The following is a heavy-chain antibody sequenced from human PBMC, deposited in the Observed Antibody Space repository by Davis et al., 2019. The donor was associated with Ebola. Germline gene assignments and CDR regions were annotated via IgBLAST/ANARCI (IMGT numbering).Heavy chain of an antibody. CDR3: ASLRRTITGMDDGFDI. CDR1: GNSFTSHW. D-gene: IGHD2-8*02. CDR2: IYTGDSDT. J-gene: IGHJ3*02. V-gene: IGHV5-51*01. Sequence: KVSCKDSGNSFTSHWIGWVRQMPSKGLDWMGIIYTGDSDTRYSPSFRGQVTISADKSMKTAFLQWSSLKASDSGMYYCASLRRTITGMDDGFDIWGQGTMVTVSS.